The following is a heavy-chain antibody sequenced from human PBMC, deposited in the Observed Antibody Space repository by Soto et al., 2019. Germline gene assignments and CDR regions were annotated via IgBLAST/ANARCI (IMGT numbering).Heavy chain of an antibody. J-gene: IGHJ6*02. CDR1: GFTVSSNY. V-gene: IGHV3-53*01. Sequence: GGSLRLSCAASGFTVSSNYMSWVRQAPGKGLEWVSVIYSGGSTYYADSVKGRFTISRDNSKNTLYLQMNSLRAEDTAVYYCARDSGSYYYYGMDVWCQRTTVIVS. D-gene: IGHD2-15*01. CDR2: IYSGGST. CDR3: ARDSGSYYYYGMDV.